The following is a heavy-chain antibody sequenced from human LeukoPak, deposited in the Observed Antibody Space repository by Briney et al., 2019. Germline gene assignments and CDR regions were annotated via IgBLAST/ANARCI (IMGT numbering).Heavy chain of an antibody. CDR3: AREYCGGDCYSEYYFDY. J-gene: IGHJ4*02. CDR1: GYTFTSYG. CDR2: ISGYNGKT. D-gene: IGHD2-21*02. V-gene: IGHV1-18*01. Sequence: GASVKVSCRASGYTFTSYGITWVRQAPGQGLEWMGWISGYNGKTNYVQKLQGRVTMTTDTATNTAYMELTSLRSDDSAVYYCAREYCGGDCYSEYYFDYWGQGTLVTVSS.